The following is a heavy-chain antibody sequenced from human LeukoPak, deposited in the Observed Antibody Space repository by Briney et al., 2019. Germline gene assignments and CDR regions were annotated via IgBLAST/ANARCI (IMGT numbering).Heavy chain of an antibody. CDR1: GYTFTGYY. Sequence: ASVKVSCKASGYTFTGYYMHWVRQAPGQGLEWMGWINPNSGGTNYAQKFQGRVTMTRDTSISSAYMELSRLTSDDTAVYYCARVASTTRRHDAFDIWGQGTMVTVSS. CDR3: ARVASTTRRHDAFDI. J-gene: IGHJ3*02. CDR2: INPNSGGT. V-gene: IGHV1-2*02. D-gene: IGHD1-1*01.